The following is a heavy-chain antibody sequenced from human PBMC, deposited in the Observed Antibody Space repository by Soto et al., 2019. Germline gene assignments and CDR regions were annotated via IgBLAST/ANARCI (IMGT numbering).Heavy chain of an antibody. J-gene: IGHJ4*02. CDR2: ISGGGDST. CDR3: AKADLGAMGY. CDR1: GFTFTNFA. D-gene: IGHD3-16*01. V-gene: IGHV3-23*01. Sequence: VQLLDSGGGLAQPGGSLTLSYAASGFTFTNFAMSWVRQAPGKGLEWVSTISGGGDSTFYADSVKGRFTISSDNSKNTVYLQMNSLRVEDTAVYFCAKADLGAMGYWGQGSLVTVSS.